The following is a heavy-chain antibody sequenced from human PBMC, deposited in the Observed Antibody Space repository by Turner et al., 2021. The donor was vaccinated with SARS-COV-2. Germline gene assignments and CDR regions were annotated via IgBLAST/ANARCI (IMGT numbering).Heavy chain of an antibody. CDR1: GFSITTYY. Sequence: QVQLQESGPGLVKPSETLSLTCSVSGFSITTYYWSWIRPPPGKGLEYIGYISHRGTTHYDPSLRGRVTISIDMSKNQFSLQLNSVTAADTAVYYCARLSAAALDPWGQGTLVTVFS. CDR2: ISHRGTT. J-gene: IGHJ5*02. V-gene: IGHV4-59*08. D-gene: IGHD6-13*01. CDR3: ARLSAAALDP.